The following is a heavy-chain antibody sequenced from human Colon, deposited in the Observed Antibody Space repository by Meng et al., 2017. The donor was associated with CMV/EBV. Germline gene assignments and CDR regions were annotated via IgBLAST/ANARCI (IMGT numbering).Heavy chain of an antibody. CDR3: ARGKLAAGTERFDP. D-gene: IGHD6-13*01. V-gene: IGHV3-53*01. CDR2: IYNGGNA. CDR1: GFTGSSND. J-gene: IGHJ5*02. Sequence: AAGGFTGSSNDGSWGRRDTGRRREWVTVIYNGGNADNADTVKGRFTITREDSKTTLYLQMNSMRAEDTAVDYYARGKLAAGTERFDPWGQGTLVTVSS.